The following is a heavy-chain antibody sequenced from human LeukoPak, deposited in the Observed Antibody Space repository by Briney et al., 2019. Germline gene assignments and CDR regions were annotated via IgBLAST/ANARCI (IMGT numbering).Heavy chain of an antibody. CDR1: GFTLSNYA. CDR2: ISGSDFNT. Sequence: PGGSLRLSCAASGFTLSNYALSWVRQAPGKGLEWVSGISGSDFNTYYADSVKGRFTISRDNSKNTLYLPMSSLSAEDTAIYYCAKAISLLAHRSTYFQHWGRGTLVTVSS. V-gene: IGHV3-23*01. J-gene: IGHJ1*01. CDR3: AKAISLLAHRSTYFQH. D-gene: IGHD3-22*01.